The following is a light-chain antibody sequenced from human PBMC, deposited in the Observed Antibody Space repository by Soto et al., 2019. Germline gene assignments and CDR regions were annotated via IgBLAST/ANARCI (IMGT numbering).Light chain of an antibody. CDR3: CSYAGSSNHWV. J-gene: IGLJ3*02. Sequence: QSVLTQPASVSGSPGQSITISCTGTSSDVGSYNLVSWYQQHPGKAPKLMIYEGSKRPSGVSNRFSGSKSGNTASLTISGLQAEDEADYYCCSYAGSSNHWVFGGGTQLTVL. CDR1: SSDVGSYNL. V-gene: IGLV2-23*01. CDR2: EGS.